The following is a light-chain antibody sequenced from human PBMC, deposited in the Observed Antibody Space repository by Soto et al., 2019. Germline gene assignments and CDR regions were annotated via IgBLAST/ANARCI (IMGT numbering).Light chain of an antibody. J-gene: IGKJ3*01. CDR3: QQYKNWPPFT. V-gene: IGKV3D-20*02. Sequence: EIVLTQSPATLSSFPGDRVTLSCRASQYINTRLAWYQHRPCQAHSLIIYGASSRATGIPDRFSGSGSGTDFTLTISRLEPEDFAVYHCQQYKNWPPFTVGPGTQVAIK. CDR2: GAS. CDR1: QYINTR.